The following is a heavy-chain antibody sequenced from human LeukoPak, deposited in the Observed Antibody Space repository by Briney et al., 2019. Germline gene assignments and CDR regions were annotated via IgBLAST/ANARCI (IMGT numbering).Heavy chain of an antibody. CDR2: INAGNGNT. D-gene: IGHD3-10*01. J-gene: IGHJ1*01. Sequence: GASVKVSCKASGYTFTSYAMHWVRQAPGQRLEWMGWINAGNGNTKYSQKFQGRVIITRDTSASTAYMELSSLRSEDTAVYYCASAGWDRVRGVTTEYFQHWGQGTLVTVSS. V-gene: IGHV1-3*01. CDR3: ASAGWDRVRGVTTEYFQH. CDR1: GYTFTSYA.